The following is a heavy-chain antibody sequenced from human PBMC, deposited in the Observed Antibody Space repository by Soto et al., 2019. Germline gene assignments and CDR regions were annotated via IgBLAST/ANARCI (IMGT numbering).Heavy chain of an antibody. CDR2: VYYGGST. CDR1: GGSISSYY. CDR3: ARLNAIGRPYYFDY. D-gene: IGHD3-16*01. J-gene: IGHJ4*02. V-gene: IGHV4-59*01. Sequence: SETLSLACAVSGGSISSYYWSWIRQPPGQGLEWIGYVYYGGSTDYHPSLKSRLTISLDTSKKQFSLKLNSVTAADTAVYYCARLNAIGRPYYFDYWAQRALVTVSS.